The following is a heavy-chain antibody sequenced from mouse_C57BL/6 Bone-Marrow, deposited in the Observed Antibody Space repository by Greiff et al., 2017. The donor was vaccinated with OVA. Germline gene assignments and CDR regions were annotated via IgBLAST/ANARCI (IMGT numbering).Heavy chain of an antibody. J-gene: IGHJ3*01. CDR2: INPSNGGT. Sequence: QVQLQQPGTELVKPGASVKLSCKASGYTFTSYWMHWVKQRPGQGLEWIGNINPSNGGTNYNEKFKSKATLTVDKSSSTAYMQLISLTSEDSAVYYCARGGGYDYYTFAYWGQGTLVTVSA. D-gene: IGHD2-4*01. CDR3: ARGGGYDYYTFAY. V-gene: IGHV1-53*01. CDR1: GYTFTSYW.